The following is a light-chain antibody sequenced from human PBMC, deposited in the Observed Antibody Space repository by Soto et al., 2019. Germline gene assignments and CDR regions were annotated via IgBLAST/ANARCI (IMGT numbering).Light chain of an antibody. J-gene: IGKJ1*01. Sequence: DIPMTQSPSILSASVRDRVTIICRASQSISSWLAWYQQKPGKAPNLLIHKASHLESGVPSRFSGSGSGTEFTLTISSLQPGDFATYYCQHYNTYPWKFGQGT. CDR1: QSISSW. CDR2: KAS. V-gene: IGKV1-5*03. CDR3: QHYNTYPWK.